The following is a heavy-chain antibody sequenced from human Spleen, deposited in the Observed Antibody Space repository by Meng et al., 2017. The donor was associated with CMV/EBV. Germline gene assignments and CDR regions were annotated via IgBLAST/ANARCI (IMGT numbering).Heavy chain of an antibody. D-gene: IGHD3-3*01. V-gene: IGHV1-69*16. Sequence: SVKVSCKASGGAFSTYTINWVRQAPGQGLEWMGRIIRILGETTYAQKFQGRVTITTDESTSTAYMELSSLRSEDTAVYYCARVGITIFGVVHSYYYGMDVWGQGTTVTVSS. CDR3: ARVGITIFGVVHSYYYGMDV. CDR1: GGAFSTYT. J-gene: IGHJ6*02. CDR2: IIRILGET.